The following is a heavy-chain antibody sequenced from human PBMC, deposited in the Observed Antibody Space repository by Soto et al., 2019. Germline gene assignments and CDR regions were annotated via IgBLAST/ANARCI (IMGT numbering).Heavy chain of an antibody. Sequence: GGSLRLSCAASGFTFSSYSMNWVRQAPGKGLEWVSYISSSSSTIYYADSVKGRFTISRDNAKNSLYLQMNSLRDEDTAVYYCAGGPISSSWYLYGMDVWDQGTTVTVSS. CDR2: ISSSSSTI. CDR3: AGGPISSSWYLYGMDV. D-gene: IGHD6-13*01. V-gene: IGHV3-48*02. CDR1: GFTFSSYS. J-gene: IGHJ6*02.